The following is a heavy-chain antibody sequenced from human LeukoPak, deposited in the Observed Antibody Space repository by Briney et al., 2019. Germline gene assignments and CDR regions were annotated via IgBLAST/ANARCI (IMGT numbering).Heavy chain of an antibody. CDR1: GGSISSYY. CDR2: IYYSGST. CDR3: AREAVGYGSGSYFFDY. V-gene: IGHV4-59*12. J-gene: IGHJ4*02. Sequence: SETLSLTCTVSGGSISSYYWSWIRQPPGKGLEWIGYIYYSGSTNYNPSLKSRVTISVDTSRNHFSLKLSSVTAADTAVYYCAREAVGYGSGSYFFDYWGQGTLVTVSS. D-gene: IGHD3-10*01.